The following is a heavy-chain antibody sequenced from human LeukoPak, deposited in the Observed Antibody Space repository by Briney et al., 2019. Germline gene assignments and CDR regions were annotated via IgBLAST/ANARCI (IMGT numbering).Heavy chain of an antibody. CDR3: ARGVLRYFDWLSGYYYMDV. J-gene: IGHJ6*03. CDR2: MNPNSGNT. CDR1: GYTFTSYD. D-gene: IGHD3-9*01. V-gene: IGHV1-8*01. Sequence: VASVKVSCKASGYTFTSYDINWVRQATGQGLEWMGWMNPNSGNTGYAQKFQGRVTMTRNTSVSTAYMELSSLRSEDTAVYYCARGVLRYFDWLSGYYYMDVWGKGTTVTISS.